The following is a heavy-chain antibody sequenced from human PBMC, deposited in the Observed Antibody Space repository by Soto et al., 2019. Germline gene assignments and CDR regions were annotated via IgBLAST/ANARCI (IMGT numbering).Heavy chain of an antibody. CDR3: ARDRLRLGELSLLGYFDY. CDR1: GFTFSRHT. D-gene: IGHD3-16*02. Sequence: QVQLEESGGGVVQPGRSLRLSCAASGFTFSRHTMHWVRQAPGKGLEWVASISYDGSNKYYADSVKGRFTISRDNSKNTQSVQMDSLRAEDTAVYYCARDRLRLGELSLLGYFDYWGQGTLVTVSS. J-gene: IGHJ4*02. V-gene: IGHV3-30*04. CDR2: ISYDGSNK.